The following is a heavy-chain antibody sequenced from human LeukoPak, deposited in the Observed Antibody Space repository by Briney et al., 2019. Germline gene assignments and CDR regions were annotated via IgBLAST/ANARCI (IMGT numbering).Heavy chain of an antibody. CDR1: GFTFSSYG. J-gene: IGHJ4*02. CDR3: AKDNGSFFDY. CDR2: ISGSGGST. V-gene: IGHV3-23*01. D-gene: IGHD6-19*01. Sequence: PGGTLRLSCAASGFTFSSYGMSWVRQAPGKGLEWVSAISGSGGSTYYADSVKGRFTISRDNSKNTLYLQMNSLRAEDTAVYYCAKDNGSFFDYWGQGTLVTVSS.